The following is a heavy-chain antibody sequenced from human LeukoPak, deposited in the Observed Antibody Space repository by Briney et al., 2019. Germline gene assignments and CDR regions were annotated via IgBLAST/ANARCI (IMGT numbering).Heavy chain of an antibody. CDR2: IYPGDSDT. D-gene: IGHD5-18*01. CDR3: AGPVDTAMVLFDY. J-gene: IGHJ4*02. V-gene: IGHV5-51*01. CDR1: GYSFTSYW. Sequence: GESLKISCKGSGYSFTSYWIGWVRQMPGKGLEWMGIIYPGDSDTRYSPSFQGQVTISADKSISTAYLQWSSLKASDTAMYYCAGPVDTAMVLFDYWGQGTLVTVSS.